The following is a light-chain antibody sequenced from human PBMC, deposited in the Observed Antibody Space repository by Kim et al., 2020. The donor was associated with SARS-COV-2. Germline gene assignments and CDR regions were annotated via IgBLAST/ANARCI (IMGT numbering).Light chain of an antibody. CDR2: EAS. J-gene: IGKJ1*01. CDR3: QRRYSWPRT. CDR1: QRIGNY. Sequence: LSPGGRATVSGGASQRIGNYVAWDQQRPGQAPRVLIDEASNRATGIPARFSGGGSGTDFTLAISGLEREDFAGYCCQRRYSWPRTCGQGTKVDIK. V-gene: IGKV3-11*01.